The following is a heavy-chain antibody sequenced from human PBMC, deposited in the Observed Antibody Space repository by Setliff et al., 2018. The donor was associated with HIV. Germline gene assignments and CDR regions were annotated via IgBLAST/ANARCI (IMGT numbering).Heavy chain of an antibody. CDR1: GLTFSHFA. CDR3: AKEGGSSWWNGALDI. J-gene: IGHJ3*02. D-gene: IGHD6-13*01. Sequence: PGGSLRLSCAASGLTFSHFAMTWVRQAPGKGLEWLCNISGRGDVTYYADSVKGRFTIARDNSKNTLYLQMNSLRAEDTAVYYCAKEGGSSWWNGALDIWGQGTMVTVSS. V-gene: IGHV3-23*01. CDR2: ISGRGDVT.